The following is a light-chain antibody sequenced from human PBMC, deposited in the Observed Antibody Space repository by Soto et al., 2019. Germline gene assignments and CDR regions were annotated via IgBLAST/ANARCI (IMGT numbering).Light chain of an antibody. Sequence: QSALTQAASVSGSPGQSITIFCTGTSTDIGSYDLVSWYQQEPGKAPKLMIYEVSKRPSGVSNRFSGSKSGNTASLTISGLQAEDEADYYCCSYAGSSTYAVFGGGTKLTVL. J-gene: IGLJ2*01. CDR2: EVS. V-gene: IGLV2-23*02. CDR3: CSYAGSSTYAV. CDR1: STDIGSYDL.